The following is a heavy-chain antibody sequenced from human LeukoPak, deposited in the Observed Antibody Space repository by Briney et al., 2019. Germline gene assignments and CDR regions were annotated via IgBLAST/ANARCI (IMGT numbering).Heavy chain of an antibody. CDR1: GFTFSSYS. CDR3: ARDLSDGDFNWFDP. J-gene: IGHJ5*02. CDR2: ISSSSSYI. Sequence: GGSLRLSYAASGFTFSSYSMNWVRQAPGKGLEWVSSISSSSSYIYYADSVKGRFTISRDNAKNSLYLQMNSLRAEDTAVYYCARDLSDGDFNWFDPWGQGTLVTVSS. V-gene: IGHV3-21*01. D-gene: IGHD2-21*01.